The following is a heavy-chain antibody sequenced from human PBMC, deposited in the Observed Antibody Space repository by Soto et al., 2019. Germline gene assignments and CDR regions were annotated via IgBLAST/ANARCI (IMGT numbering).Heavy chain of an antibody. CDR2: IFYTGST. J-gene: IGHJ4*02. Sequence: SETLSLTCTISGGSISTDRYYWGWIRQPPGRGLEWIGSIFYTGSTYYNPSLKSRVTISVDTSKNQFSLNMRSVTAADTAVYYCATNYAGTFVYWGQGSLVTVSS. V-gene: IGHV4-39*01. CDR1: GGSISTDRYY. CDR3: ATNYAGTFVY. D-gene: IGHD2-2*01.